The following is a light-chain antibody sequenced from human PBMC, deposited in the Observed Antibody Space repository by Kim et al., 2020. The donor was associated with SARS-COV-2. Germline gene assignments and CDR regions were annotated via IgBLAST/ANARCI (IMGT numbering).Light chain of an antibody. CDR1: NHISSW. CDR3: QQYSSSSPYT. Sequence: ASGGDRVTITCRASNHISSWLAWYQQKPGKAPKLLIYDASSLESGVPSRFSGSGSGTEFTLTISSLQPDDFATYSCQQYSSSSPYTFGQGTKLEI. V-gene: IGKV1-5*01. J-gene: IGKJ2*01. CDR2: DAS.